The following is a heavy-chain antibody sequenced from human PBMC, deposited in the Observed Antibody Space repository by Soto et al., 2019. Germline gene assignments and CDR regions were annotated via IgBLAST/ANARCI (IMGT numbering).Heavy chain of an antibody. J-gene: IGHJ6*02. D-gene: IGHD3-16*01. Sequence: GESLKISCKGSGYSFTSYWISWVRQMPGKGLEWMGRIDPSDSYTNYSPSFQGHVTISADKSISTAYLQWSSLKASDTAMYYCQVSFRRFAYYYGMDVWGQGTTVTVSS. CDR1: GYSFTSYW. V-gene: IGHV5-10-1*01. CDR3: QVSFRRFAYYYGMDV. CDR2: IDPSDSYT.